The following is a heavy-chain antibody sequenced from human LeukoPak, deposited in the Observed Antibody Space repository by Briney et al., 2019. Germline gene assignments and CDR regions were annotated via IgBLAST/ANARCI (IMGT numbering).Heavy chain of an antibody. CDR2: IYYSGST. J-gene: IGHJ6*02. V-gene: IGHV4-39*07. D-gene: IGHD1-26*01. CDR1: GGSISSSSYY. CDR3: ARTSGSYFYYYGMDV. Sequence: SETLSLTCTVSGGSISSSSYYWGWIRQPPGKGLEWIGSIYYSGSTYYNPSLKSRVTISVDTSKNQFSLKLSSVTAADTAVYYCARTSGSYFYYYGMDVWGQGTTVTVSS.